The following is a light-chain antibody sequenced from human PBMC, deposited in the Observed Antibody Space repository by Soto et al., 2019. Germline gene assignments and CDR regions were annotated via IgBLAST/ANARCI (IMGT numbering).Light chain of an antibody. V-gene: IGLV2-14*01. CDR1: SSDIGGYNY. Sequence: QSALTQPASMSGSPGQSVTISCAGTSSDIGGYNYVSWYQHHPGTAPKLIIYDVSSRPSGVSHRFSASKSGNTASLTISGLQAEDEADYFCSSYSISTAYLFGTGTKVTVL. J-gene: IGLJ1*01. CDR2: DVS. CDR3: SSYSISTAYL.